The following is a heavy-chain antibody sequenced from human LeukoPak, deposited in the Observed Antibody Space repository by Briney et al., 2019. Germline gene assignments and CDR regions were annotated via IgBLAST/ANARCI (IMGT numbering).Heavy chain of an antibody. CDR1: GYSFNSYW. J-gene: IGHJ5*02. CDR3: AISLRYCSGGSCYRTGHWFDP. V-gene: IGHV5-51*01. CDR2: IYPGDSNT. Sequence: GESLKISCKGSGYSFNSYWIGWVRQMPGKGLEWMGIIYPGDSNTRYNPSFQGQVTIPADKSISTAYLQWSSLKASDTAMYYCAISLRYCSGGSCYRTGHWFDPWGQGTLVTVSS. D-gene: IGHD2-15*01.